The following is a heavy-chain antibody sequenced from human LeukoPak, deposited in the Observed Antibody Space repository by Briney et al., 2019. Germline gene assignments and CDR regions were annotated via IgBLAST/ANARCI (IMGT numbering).Heavy chain of an antibody. CDR3: ARGEALGY. Sequence: ASVKVSCKASGYTFTSYAVHWVRQAPGQRLEWMGWINAGNGNTKYLQKFQGRVTMTRDTSTSTVYMELSSLRSEDTAVYYCARGEALGYWGQGTLVTVSS. D-gene: IGHD1-26*01. CDR2: INAGNGNT. J-gene: IGHJ4*02. V-gene: IGHV1-3*01. CDR1: GYTFTSYA.